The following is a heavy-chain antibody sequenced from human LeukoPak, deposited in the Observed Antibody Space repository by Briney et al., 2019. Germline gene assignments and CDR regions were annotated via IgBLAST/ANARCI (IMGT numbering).Heavy chain of an antibody. CDR2: ISSSSSYI. Sequence: GGSLSLSCAASGFTFSSYSMNWVRQAPGKGLDWVSSISSSSSYIYYADSVKGRFTISRDNAKNSLYLQMNSLRAEDTAVYYCARDTDYYDSSGYYYAPFDYWGQGILVAVSS. J-gene: IGHJ4*02. CDR1: GFTFSSYS. CDR3: ARDTDYYDSSGYYYAPFDY. V-gene: IGHV3-21*01. D-gene: IGHD3-22*01.